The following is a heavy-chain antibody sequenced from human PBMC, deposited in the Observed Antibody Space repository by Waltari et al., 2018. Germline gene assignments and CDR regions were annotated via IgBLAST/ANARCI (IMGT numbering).Heavy chain of an antibody. Sequence: DVQLVESGGGLVHPGGSLSLSCAASGFIVPSTHMGWVRQAPGKGLDWVSVIYPAGSTYNADSVVGRFTISRDVSQNTLYLQMNNVRPEDTAIYYCATARDEYTASVFFDHWGQGTLVSVSS. V-gene: IGHV3-66*02. J-gene: IGHJ4*02. CDR1: GFIVPSTH. D-gene: IGHD5-18*01. CDR3: ATARDEYTASVFFDH. CDR2: IYPAGST.